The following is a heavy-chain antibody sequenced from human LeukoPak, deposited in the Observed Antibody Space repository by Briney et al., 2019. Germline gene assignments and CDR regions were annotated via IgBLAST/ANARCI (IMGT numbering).Heavy chain of an antibody. D-gene: IGHD4-17*01. CDR1: GFVFSGYE. CDR2: ISTTGRTL. CDR3: ARGDDYGDSLVAY. J-gene: IGHJ4*02. Sequence: PGGSLRLSCAASGFVFSGYEMNWVRQAPGKGLEWISSISTTGRTLNYADSVKGRFTISRDNAKSSLYLQMNSLSAEDTAVYYCARGDDYGDSLVAYWGQGTLVTVSS. V-gene: IGHV3-48*03.